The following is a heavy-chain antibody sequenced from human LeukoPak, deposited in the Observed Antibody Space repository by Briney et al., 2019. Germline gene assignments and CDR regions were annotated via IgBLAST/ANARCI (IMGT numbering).Heavy chain of an antibody. J-gene: IGHJ4*02. CDR2: IKQDGSEK. D-gene: IGHD3-22*01. CDR3: ARGLPRSGYYLGPSRRSAYFDY. Sequence: GGSLRLSCAASGFTFSNAWMSWVRQAPGKGLEWVANIKQDGSEKYYVDSVKGRFTISRDNAKNSLYLQMNSLRAEDTAVYYCARGLPRSGYYLGPSRRSAYFDYWGQGTLVTVSS. V-gene: IGHV3-7*01. CDR1: GFTFSNAW.